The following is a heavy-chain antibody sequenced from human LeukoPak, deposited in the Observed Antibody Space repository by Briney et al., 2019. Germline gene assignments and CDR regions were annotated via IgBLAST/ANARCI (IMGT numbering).Heavy chain of an antibody. CDR1: GGSITSYY. V-gene: IGHV4-59*01. J-gene: IGHJ6*03. CDR3: ARGGGLDYYYYYMDV. CDR2: IYYSGST. D-gene: IGHD6-6*01. Sequence: SETLSLTCTVSGGSITSYYWSWIRQPPGKGLEWIGYIYYSGSTNYNPSLKSRVTISVDTSKNQFSLKLSSVTAADTAVYYCARGGGLDYYYYYMDVWGKGTTVTVSS.